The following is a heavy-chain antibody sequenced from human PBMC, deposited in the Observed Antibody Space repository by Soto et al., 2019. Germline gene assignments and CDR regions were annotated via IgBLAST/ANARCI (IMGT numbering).Heavy chain of an antibody. CDR1: GFTFSSYA. CDR2: IDGSGGDT. D-gene: IGHD2-15*01. Sequence: EVQLLESGGGLVQPGGSLRLSCAASGFTFSSYAMGWVRQAPGTGLEWVSVIDGSGGDTSFADSVKGRFTISRDNSKNTVYLDMRSLRAEDPARYFRLKGIVAAAYVETSPLCPLGQGTLVTLS. V-gene: IGHV3-23*01. J-gene: IGHJ5*02. CDR3: LKGIVAAAYVETSPLCP.